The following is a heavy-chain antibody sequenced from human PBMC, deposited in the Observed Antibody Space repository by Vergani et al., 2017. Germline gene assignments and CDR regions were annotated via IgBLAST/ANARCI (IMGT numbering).Heavy chain of an antibody. Sequence: QVQLQESGPGLVKPSETLSLTCTVSGGSISSYYWSWIRQPPGKGLEWIGYIYYSGSTNYNPSLKSRVTISVDTSKNQFSLKLSSVTATDTAIYFCARVNTETNGHLYYYYYMDVWGQGTAVTVS. CDR1: GGSISSYY. CDR3: ARVNTETNGHLYYYYYMDV. CDR2: IYYSGST. J-gene: IGHJ6*03. D-gene: IGHD4-11*01. V-gene: IGHV4-59*12.